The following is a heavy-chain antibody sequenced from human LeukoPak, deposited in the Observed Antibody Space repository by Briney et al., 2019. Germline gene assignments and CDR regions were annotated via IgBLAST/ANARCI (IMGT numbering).Heavy chain of an antibody. V-gene: IGHV3-23*01. J-gene: IGHJ4*02. Sequence: GGSLRLSCAASGFTFSNSAMSWVRQAPGKGLEWVSAISGSGGSTYYADSVKGRFTISRDNSKNTLFLQMNSLRAEDTAVYYCARDLMGIAYRGAFYYWGQGTLVTVSS. CDR1: GFTFSNSA. CDR2: ISGSGGST. CDR3: ARDLMGIAYRGAFYY. D-gene: IGHD6-13*01.